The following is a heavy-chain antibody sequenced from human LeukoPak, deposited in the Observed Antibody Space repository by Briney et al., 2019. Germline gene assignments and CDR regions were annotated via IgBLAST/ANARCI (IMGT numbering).Heavy chain of an antibody. CDR2: ISASGTST. D-gene: IGHD6-13*01. CDR3: AKDASGYSSSWYDYFDY. CDR1: GFTFSTYV. Sequence: PGGSLRLSCAASGFTFSTYVMNWVRQAPGKGLEWVSIISASGTSTYYADSVKGRFTISRDNSKNTLYLQMNSLRAEDTALYYYAKDASGYSSSWYDYFDYWGQGTLVTVSS. J-gene: IGHJ4*02. V-gene: IGHV3-23*01.